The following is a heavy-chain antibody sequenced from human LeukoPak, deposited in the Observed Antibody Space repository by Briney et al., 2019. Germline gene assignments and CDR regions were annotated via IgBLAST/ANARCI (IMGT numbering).Heavy chain of an antibody. V-gene: IGHV3-11*01. D-gene: IGHD3-22*01. Sequence: GRSRRLSCAASGFTFSDYYMGWIRQAPGKGLGWVSYISSSGSTIYYADSVKGRFTIPRDNAKNSLYLQMNSLRAEDTAVYYCARKYYYDSSGYYWGHGTLVTVSS. CDR1: GFTFSDYY. CDR3: ARKYYYDSSGYY. CDR2: ISSSGSTI. J-gene: IGHJ4*01.